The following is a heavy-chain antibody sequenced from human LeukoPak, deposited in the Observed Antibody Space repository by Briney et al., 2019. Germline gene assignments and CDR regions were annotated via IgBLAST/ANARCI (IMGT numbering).Heavy chain of an antibody. D-gene: IGHD2-2*01. CDR3: AKADGVVPAAPIWFDP. Sequence: PGGSLRLSCAASGFTFDDYAMHWVRQAPGKGLEWVSGISWNSGSIGYADSVKGRFTISRDNAKNSLYLQMNSLRAGDTALYYCAKADGVVPAAPIWFDPWGQGTLVTVSS. V-gene: IGHV3-9*01. CDR1: GFTFDDYA. CDR2: ISWNSGSI. J-gene: IGHJ5*02.